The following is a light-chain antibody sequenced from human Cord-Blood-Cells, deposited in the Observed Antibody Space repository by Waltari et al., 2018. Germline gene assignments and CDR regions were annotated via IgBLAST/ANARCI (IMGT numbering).Light chain of an antibody. J-gene: IGLJ3*02. V-gene: IGLV1-51*01. Sequence: QSVLTQPPSVSAAPGQKVTISCSGSSANIGKNYVAWYQQLPGTAPNLLIYDNNQRPAGIPDRFSGSKSGPSATLGITGLQPGDEADYYCGTWDSSLSAGWVFGGGTKLTVL. CDR3: GTWDSSLSAGWV. CDR2: DNN. CDR1: SANIGKNY.